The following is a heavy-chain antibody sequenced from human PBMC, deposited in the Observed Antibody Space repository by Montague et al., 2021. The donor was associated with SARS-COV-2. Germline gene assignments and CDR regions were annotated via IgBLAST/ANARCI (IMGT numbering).Heavy chain of an antibody. V-gene: IGHV2-5*01. D-gene: IGHD3-3*01. CDR1: GFSLSTSGVG. CDR2: IYWXXXK. J-gene: IGHJ5*02. CDR3: ARRRSVGDVWSGYNWCDP. Sequence: PALVKPTQTLTLTRRFSGFSLSTSGVGVAWIRQPPRKALEWLAVIYWXXXKRYSPSLKNRLTVTKDTSTNAVILTMTSMDPVDTATYCCARRRSVGDVWSGYNWCDPWGQGTLVTVSS.